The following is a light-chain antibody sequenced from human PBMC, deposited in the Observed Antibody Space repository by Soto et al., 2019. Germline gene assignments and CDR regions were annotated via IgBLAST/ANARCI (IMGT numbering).Light chain of an antibody. V-gene: IGLV2-14*01. CDR3: SSYTSSNTYV. CDR2: EVS. CDR1: SSDVGGYDY. Sequence: QSALTQPASVSGSPGQSITISCAGTSSDVGGYDYVSWYQQHPGKVPKLIMFEVSNRPSGVSHRFSGSESGNTASLTISGLKADDEADYFCSSYTSSNTYVFGTGTKLPVL. J-gene: IGLJ1*01.